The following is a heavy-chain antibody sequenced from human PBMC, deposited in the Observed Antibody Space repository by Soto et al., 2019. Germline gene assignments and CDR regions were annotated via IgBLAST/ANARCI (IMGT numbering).Heavy chain of an antibody. V-gene: IGHV4-34*01. J-gene: IGHJ4*02. Sequence: PSETLSLTCAVYGGSFSGYYWSWIRQPPGKGLEWIGEINHSGSTNYNPSLKSRVTISVDTSKNQFSLKLSSVTAADTAVYYCARSARSYCTNGVCYTLDYWGQGTLVTVSS. CDR3: ARSARSYCTNGVCYTLDY. D-gene: IGHD2-8*01. CDR1: GGSFSGYY. CDR2: INHSGST.